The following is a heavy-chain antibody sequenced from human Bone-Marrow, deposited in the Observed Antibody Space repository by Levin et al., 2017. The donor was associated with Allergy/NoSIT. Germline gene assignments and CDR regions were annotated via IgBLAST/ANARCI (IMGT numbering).Heavy chain of an antibody. D-gene: IGHD1-26*01. Sequence: SETLSLTCSVSGDSVSSITSYWTWIRQPPGKGLVWIGYIYYTGSTNYNPSLNSRVTMSVDTSKNLLSLRVRSVTAADTAVYYCARDTNSGMDVWGHGTTVTVSS. CDR1: GDSVSSITSY. CDR3: ARDTNSGMDV. J-gene: IGHJ6*02. V-gene: IGHV4-61*01. CDR2: IYYTGST.